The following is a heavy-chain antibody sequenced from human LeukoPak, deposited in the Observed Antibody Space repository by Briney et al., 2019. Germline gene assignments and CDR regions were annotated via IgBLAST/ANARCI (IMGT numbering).Heavy chain of an antibody. Sequence: PSENLSLTCTVSGVSISSGGYYWSWTRQHPGKGLEWIGYIKYSGSTHYNPSLKSRVTISVDTFKNQFSLKLSSVTAADTAVYYCARASRLGELSLGYWGQGAMVSASS. J-gene: IGHJ4*02. CDR2: IKYSGST. CDR1: GVSISSGGYY. V-gene: IGHV4-31*03. D-gene: IGHD3-16*02. CDR3: ARASRLGELSLGY.